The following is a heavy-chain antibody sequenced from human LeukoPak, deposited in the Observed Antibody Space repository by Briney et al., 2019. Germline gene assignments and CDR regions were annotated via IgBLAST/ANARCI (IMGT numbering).Heavy chain of an antibody. CDR3: ARDSPPYGDAFDI. J-gene: IGHJ3*02. CDR1: GFTFSSYT. Sequence: GGSLRLSCAASGFTFSSYTMNWVRQAPGKGLEWVSSISSSTSYIYYADSVKGRFTISRDNAKNSLYLQMNSLRAEDTAVYYCARDSPPYGDAFDIWGQGTMVTVFS. D-gene: IGHD3-16*01. V-gene: IGHV3-21*01. CDR2: ISSSTSYI.